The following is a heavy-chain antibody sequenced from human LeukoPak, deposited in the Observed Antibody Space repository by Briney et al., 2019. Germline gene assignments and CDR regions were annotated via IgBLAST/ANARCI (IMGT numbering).Heavy chain of an antibody. CDR1: GFTFSSYG. Sequence: PGGSLRLSCAASGFTFSSYGMHWVRQAPGKGLEWVAVISYDGSNKYYADSVKGRFTISRDNSKNTLYPQMNSLRAEDTAVYYCAKDTSNYSFDYWGQGTLVTVSS. J-gene: IGHJ4*02. D-gene: IGHD4-11*01. CDR2: ISYDGSNK. V-gene: IGHV3-30*18. CDR3: AKDTSNYSFDY.